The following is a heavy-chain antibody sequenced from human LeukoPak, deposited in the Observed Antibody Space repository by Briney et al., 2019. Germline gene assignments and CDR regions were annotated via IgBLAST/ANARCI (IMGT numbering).Heavy chain of an antibody. J-gene: IGHJ6*02. CDR2: IYTGDSDT. Sequence: GQAVQISFQGSGCIFTSYWIRCVRQMAGKDRAWMGSIYTGDSDTRYSSCFQGQVTISADKSISTAYLQWSSLKASDTAMYYCARHKVVPAAIAYYYYGMDVWGQGTTVTVSS. CDR3: ARHKVVPAAIAYYYYGMDV. CDR1: GCIFTSYW. V-gene: IGHV5-51*01. D-gene: IGHD2-2*01.